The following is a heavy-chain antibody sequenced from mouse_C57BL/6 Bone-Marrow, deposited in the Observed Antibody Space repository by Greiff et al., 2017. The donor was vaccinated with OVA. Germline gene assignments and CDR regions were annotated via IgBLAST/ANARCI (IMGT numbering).Heavy chain of an antibody. CDR3: ARTHYYDGSSLYYAMDY. Sequence: EVQRVESGGGLVQPGGSLSLSCAASGFTFTDYYMSWVRQPPGKALEWLGFIRNKANGYTKEYSASVTGRFTISRDNSQSILYLQMNALRAEDSATYYCARTHYYDGSSLYYAMDYWGQGTSVTVSS. CDR1: GFTFTDYY. J-gene: IGHJ4*01. V-gene: IGHV7-3*01. CDR2: IRNKANGYTK. D-gene: IGHD1-1*01.